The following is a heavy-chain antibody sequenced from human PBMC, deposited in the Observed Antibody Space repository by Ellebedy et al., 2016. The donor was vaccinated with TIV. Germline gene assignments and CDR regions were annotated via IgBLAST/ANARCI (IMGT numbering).Heavy chain of an antibody. J-gene: IGHJ5*02. D-gene: IGHD6-13*01. CDR3: ASDPFRGRIAALGTSRFDP. Sequence: GESLKISCAASGFTFSGSAMHWVRQASGKGQEWVGRIRSKANSYATEYTASVNGRFTISRDDSKNTAYLQMNSLRPEDTAIYYCASDPFRGRIAALGTSRFDPWGLGTLVTVSS. CDR2: IRSKANSYAT. V-gene: IGHV3-73*01. CDR1: GFTFSGSA.